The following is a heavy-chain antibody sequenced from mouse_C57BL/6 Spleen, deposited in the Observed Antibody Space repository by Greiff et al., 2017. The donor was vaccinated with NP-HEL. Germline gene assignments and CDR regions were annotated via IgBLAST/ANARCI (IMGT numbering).Heavy chain of an antibody. V-gene: IGHV1-18*01. Sequence: EVQLQQSGPELVKPGASVKIPCKASGYTFTDYNMDWVKQSHGKSLEWIGDINPNNGGTIYNQKFKGKATLTVDKSSSTAYMELRSLTSEDTAVYYWARSRRVRRSYYAMDYWGQGTSVTVSS. CDR3: ARSRRVRRSYYAMDY. D-gene: IGHD2-14*01. CDR1: GYTFTDYN. J-gene: IGHJ4*01. CDR2: INPNNGGT.